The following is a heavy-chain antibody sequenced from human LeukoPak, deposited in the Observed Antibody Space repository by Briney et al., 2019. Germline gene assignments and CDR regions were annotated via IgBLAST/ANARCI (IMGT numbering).Heavy chain of an antibody. D-gene: IGHD6-19*01. V-gene: IGHV1-69*05. Sequence: SSVKVSCKASGGTFSSYAISWVRQAPGPGLEWMGGIIPIFGTANYAQKFQGRVTIITDESTSTAYMELSSLRSEDTAVYYCARHSSGWYLDDYWGQGTLVTVSS. CDR2: IIPIFGTA. CDR1: GGTFSSYA. CDR3: ARHSSGWYLDDY. J-gene: IGHJ4*02.